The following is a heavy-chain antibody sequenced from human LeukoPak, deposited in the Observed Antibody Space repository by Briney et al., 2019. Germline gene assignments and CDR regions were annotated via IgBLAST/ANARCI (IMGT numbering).Heavy chain of an antibody. CDR3: ARRDCSSTSCPLDY. CDR1: GGSISSGGYY. J-gene: IGHJ4*02. Sequence: PSETLSLTCTVSGGSISSGGYYWSWIRQHPGKGLEWIGYIYYSGSTYYNPSLKSRVTISVDTSKNQFSLKLSSVTAADTAVYYCARRDCSSTSCPLDYWGQGTLVTVSS. D-gene: IGHD2-2*01. CDR2: IYYSGST. V-gene: IGHV4-31*03.